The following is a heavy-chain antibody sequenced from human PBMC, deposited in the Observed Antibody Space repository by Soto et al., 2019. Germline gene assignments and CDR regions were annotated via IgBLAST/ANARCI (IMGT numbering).Heavy chain of an antibody. Sequence: SATLSLTCTGSGGSISGGVYYCSWIRQPPGKGLEWIGYIYDSGSTYYNPSLKSRVTISVDTSKNQFSLRLSSVTAADTAVYYCAREIIPLTTDWYFDLWGRGTLVTVSS. CDR1: GGSISGGVYY. CDR3: AREIIPLTTDWYFDL. D-gene: IGHD4-17*01. CDR2: IYDSGST. J-gene: IGHJ2*01. V-gene: IGHV4-30-4*01.